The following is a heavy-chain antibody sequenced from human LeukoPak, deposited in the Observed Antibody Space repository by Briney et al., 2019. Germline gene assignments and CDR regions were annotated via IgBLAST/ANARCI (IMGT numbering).Heavy chain of an antibody. J-gene: IGHJ4*02. Sequence: PSETLSLTCAVYGGSFSGYYWNWIRQPPGKGLEWIGEINHSGSTNYNPSLKSRVTISVDTSKNQFSLKLRYVTAADTAVYYCAGDSGNFDYWGQGTLVTVSS. CDR2: INHSGST. V-gene: IGHV4-34*01. CDR1: GGSFSGYY. D-gene: IGHD1-26*01. CDR3: AGDSGNFDY.